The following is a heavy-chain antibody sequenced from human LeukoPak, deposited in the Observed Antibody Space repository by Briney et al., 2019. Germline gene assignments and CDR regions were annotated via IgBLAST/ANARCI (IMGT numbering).Heavy chain of an antibody. D-gene: IGHD3-22*01. CDR2: IYPGDSDN. CDR3: ARQSHYYDSSGSVDY. V-gene: IGHV5-51*01. CDR1: GYSFTSYW. Sequence: GEALKISFKGSGYSFTSYWIGLVRQMPGKGLEGMGIIYPGDSDNIYRPSFQGQVTISADKSITTPYLHWISLNASDTAMYYCARQSHYYDSSGSVDYWGQGTLVTVSS. J-gene: IGHJ4*02.